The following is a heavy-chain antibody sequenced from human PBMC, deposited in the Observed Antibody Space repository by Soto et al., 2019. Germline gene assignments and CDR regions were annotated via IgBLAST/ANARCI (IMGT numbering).Heavy chain of an antibody. Sequence: QVQLVQSGAEVRQPASSVKVSCKTSGGTFSSYAISWVRQAPGQGLEWMGGIVPIVDTSTYAQKFKGRVTITADKSTSAVYMELGSLRSDDTAVYYCVRVVAIPGYPDNWGQGTLVTVSS. V-gene: IGHV1-69*14. CDR1: GGTFSSYA. D-gene: IGHD5-12*01. J-gene: IGHJ4*02. CDR3: VRVVAIPGYPDN. CDR2: IVPIVDTS.